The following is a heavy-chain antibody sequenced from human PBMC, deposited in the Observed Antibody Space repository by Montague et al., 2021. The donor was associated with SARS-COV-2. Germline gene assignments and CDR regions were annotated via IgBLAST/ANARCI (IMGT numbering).Heavy chain of an antibody. Sequence: SETLSLTCSVSGGSISSSSNYWGWIRQPPGKGLEWIGNIYYSGSTXYNSSLKSRVTISVDTSKNQFSLKLSSVTAVDTAVYYCARRGWFGELLWGQGTLVTVSS. CDR3: ARRGWFGELL. CDR2: IYYSGST. D-gene: IGHD3-10*01. V-gene: IGHV4-39*01. J-gene: IGHJ4*02. CDR1: GGSISSSSNY.